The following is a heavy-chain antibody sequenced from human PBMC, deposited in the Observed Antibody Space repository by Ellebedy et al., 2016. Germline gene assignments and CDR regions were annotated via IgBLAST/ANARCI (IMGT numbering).Heavy chain of an antibody. V-gene: IGHV1-18*01. J-gene: IGHJ4*02. Sequence: ASVKVSCKASGYTFTSYGISWVRQAPGQGLEWMGWISVYNGNTKYAQKLQGRVTMTTDTSTSTAYMGLRSLRSDDTAMYFCASGLRFLDWFEDDYWGQGTLVTVSS. CDR1: GYTFTSYG. CDR3: ASGLRFLDWFEDDY. CDR2: ISVYNGNT. D-gene: IGHD3-3*01.